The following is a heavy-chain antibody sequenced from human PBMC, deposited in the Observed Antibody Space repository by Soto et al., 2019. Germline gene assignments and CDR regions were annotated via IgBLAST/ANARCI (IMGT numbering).Heavy chain of an antibody. CDR3: ASILGSGLGELPNWLDT. Sequence: GGSLRLACAASGFSFSNYAMHWVRQAPGKGLEWVSLISYDGTKKYYADSVKGRLTISRDNSKNTLYLQMNSLTAEDTAIYHCASILGSGLGELPNWLDTWGQGTLVTVSS. CDR2: ISYDGTKK. V-gene: IGHV3-30-3*01. D-gene: IGHD2-15*01. J-gene: IGHJ5*02. CDR1: GFSFSNYA.